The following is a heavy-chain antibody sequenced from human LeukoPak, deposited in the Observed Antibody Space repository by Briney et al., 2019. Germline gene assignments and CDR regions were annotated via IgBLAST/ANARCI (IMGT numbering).Heavy chain of an antibody. D-gene: IGHD3-10*01. CDR3: ARAYYYGSGSYSYYGMDV. V-gene: IGHV3-74*01. CDR2: INSDGSST. Sequence: GGSLRLSCAAYGFTFSSYWTHWVRQAPGKGLVWVSRINSDGSSTSYADSVKGRFTLSRDNAKNTLYLQMNSLRAEDTAVYYCARAYYYGSGSYSYYGMDVWGQGTTVTVSS. J-gene: IGHJ6*02. CDR1: GFTFSSYW.